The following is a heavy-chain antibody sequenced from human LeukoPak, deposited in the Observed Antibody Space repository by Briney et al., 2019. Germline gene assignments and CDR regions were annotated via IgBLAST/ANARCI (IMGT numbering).Heavy chain of an antibody. V-gene: IGHV5-10-1*01. CDR3: ARHVIPTVTYNWFGP. J-gene: IGHJ5*02. Sequence: RGESLKISCKGSGYSFTSYWISWVRQMPGKGLEWMGRVDPSDSYTNYSPSFQGDVTISAAKSISTAYLHWSSLKASDTAMYSCARHVIPTVTYNWFGPWGQGPLVTVYS. CDR1: GYSFTSYW. D-gene: IGHD4-17*01. CDR2: VDPSDSYT.